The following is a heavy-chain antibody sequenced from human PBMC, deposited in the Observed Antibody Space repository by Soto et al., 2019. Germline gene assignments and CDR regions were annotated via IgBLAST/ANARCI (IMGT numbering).Heavy chain of an antibody. CDR3: ATFSGAYYYDSSGYGAFDI. Sequence: ASVKVSCKASGGTFSSYAISWVRQAPGQGLEWMGGIIPIFGTANYAQKFQGRVTITADKSTSTAYMELSSLRSEDTAVYYCATFSGAYYYDSSGYGAFDIWGQGTMVTVSS. V-gene: IGHV1-69*06. CDR2: IIPIFGTA. J-gene: IGHJ3*02. D-gene: IGHD3-22*01. CDR1: GGTFSSYA.